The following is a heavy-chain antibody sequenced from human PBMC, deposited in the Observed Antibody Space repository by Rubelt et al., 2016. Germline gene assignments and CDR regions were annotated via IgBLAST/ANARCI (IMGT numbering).Heavy chain of an antibody. CDR1: GYTFTELS. Sequence: QVQLVQSGAEVKKPGASVKVSCKVSGYTFTELSMHWVRQAPGKGLEWMGGFVPDDGETIYARRFQGRGTMTEDTSTGTAYMELSSLRSEDTAVYYCATGQYSSGCDYWGQGTLVTVSS. J-gene: IGHJ4*02. CDR3: ATGQYSSGCDY. V-gene: IGHV1-24*01. D-gene: IGHD6-19*01. CDR2: FVPDDGET.